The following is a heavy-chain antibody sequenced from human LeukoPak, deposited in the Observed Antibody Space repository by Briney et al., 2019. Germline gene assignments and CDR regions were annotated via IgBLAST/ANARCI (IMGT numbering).Heavy chain of an antibody. Sequence: ASVKVSCTASGYTFTGYYMHWVRQAPGQGLEWMGIINPSGGSTSYAQKFQGRVTMTRDTSTSTVYMELSSLRSEDTAVYYCARGTEGGSSSWLDFDYWGQGTLVTVSS. CDR3: ARGTEGGSSSWLDFDY. CDR2: INPSGGST. J-gene: IGHJ4*02. CDR1: GYTFTGYY. D-gene: IGHD6-13*01. V-gene: IGHV1-46*01.